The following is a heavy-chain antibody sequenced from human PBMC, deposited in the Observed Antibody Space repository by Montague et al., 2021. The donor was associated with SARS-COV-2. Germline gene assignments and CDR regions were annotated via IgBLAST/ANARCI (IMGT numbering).Heavy chain of an antibody. CDR3: ARDNEHYYNPNYYDRMDV. D-gene: IGHD3-10*01. J-gene: IGHJ6*02. CDR1: GGSITTYY. V-gene: IGHV4-59*01. CDR2: VLYSGST. Sequence: SETLSLTCTVSGGSITTYYWSWIRQPPGKGLEWIGYVLYSGSTNYNPSLKSRVTISVDMSKNQFSLKLSSVTAADTAVYYCARDNEHYYNPNYYDRMDVWGQGTTVTVSS.